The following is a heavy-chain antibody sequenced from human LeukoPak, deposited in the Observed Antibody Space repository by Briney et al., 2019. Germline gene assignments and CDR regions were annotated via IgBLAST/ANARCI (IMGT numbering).Heavy chain of an antibody. CDR3: AKSHGYSYGFDY. V-gene: IGHV3-73*01. J-gene: IGHJ4*02. CDR2: IRSKANSYAT. Sequence: GGSLRLSCAASGFTFSGSAMHWVRQASGKGLEWVGRIRSKANSYATAYAASVKGRFTISRDDSKNTAYLQMNSLKTEDTAVYYCAKSHGYSYGFDYWGQGTLVTVSS. D-gene: IGHD5-18*01. CDR1: GFTFSGSA.